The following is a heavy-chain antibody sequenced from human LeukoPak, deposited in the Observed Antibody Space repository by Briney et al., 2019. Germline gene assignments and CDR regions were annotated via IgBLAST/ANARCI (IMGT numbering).Heavy chain of an antibody. J-gene: IGHJ4*02. CDR2: IRYDGSNK. CDR1: GFTFSSYG. CDR3: AKDSVLRYFD. V-gene: IGHV3-30*02. Sequence: GGSLRLSCAASGFTFSSYGMHWVLQAPGKGLEGVAFIRYDGSNKYYAEPVKGRFNISRDNSKNTLYVQMNSLRAEDTAVYYCAKDSVLRYFDWGQGTLVTVSS. D-gene: IGHD3-9*01.